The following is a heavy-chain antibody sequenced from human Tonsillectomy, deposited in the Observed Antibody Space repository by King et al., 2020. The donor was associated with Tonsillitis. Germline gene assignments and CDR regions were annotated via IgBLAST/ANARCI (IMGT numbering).Heavy chain of an antibody. Sequence: VQLVESGGGVVQPGRSLRLSCAASGFTFSSYAMHWVRQAPGKGLEWVAVISYDGSNNYYADSVKGRFTISRDNSKNTLYLQMNSLRAEDTAVYYCARPIVANYWGQGTLVTVSS. CDR1: GFTFSSYA. D-gene: IGHD5-12*01. V-gene: IGHV3-30-3*01. CDR3: ARPIVANY. J-gene: IGHJ4*02. CDR2: ISYDGSNN.